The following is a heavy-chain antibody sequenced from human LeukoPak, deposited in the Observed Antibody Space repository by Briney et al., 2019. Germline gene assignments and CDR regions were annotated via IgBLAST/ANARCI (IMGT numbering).Heavy chain of an antibody. J-gene: IGHJ3*02. CDR1: GYTFTGYY. D-gene: IGHD1-26*01. V-gene: IGHV1-2*02. CDR3: ARDMVVGWERADAFDI. Sequence: ASVKVSCKASGYTFTGYYMHWVRQAPGQGLEWMGWINPNSGGTNYAQKFQGRVTMTRDTSISTAYVELSRLRSDDTAVYYCARDMVVGWERADAFDIWGQGTMVTVSS. CDR2: INPNSGGT.